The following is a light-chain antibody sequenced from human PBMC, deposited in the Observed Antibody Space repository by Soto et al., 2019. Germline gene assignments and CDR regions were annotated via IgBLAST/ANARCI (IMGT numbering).Light chain of an antibody. CDR2: EVT. J-gene: IGLJ2*01. Sequence: QSVLTQPASVSGSLGQSITISCTGTSSDAGAYNYVSWYQQHPDKAPKLLIFEVTNRPSGVSGRFSGSKSGITASLSISGLQPEDEADYYCTSYSSSSPVLFGGGTKLTVL. CDR3: TSYSSSSPVL. CDR1: SSDAGAYNY. V-gene: IGLV2-14*01.